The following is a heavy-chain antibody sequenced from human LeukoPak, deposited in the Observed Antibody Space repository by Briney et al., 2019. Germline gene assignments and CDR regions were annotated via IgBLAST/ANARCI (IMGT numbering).Heavy chain of an antibody. CDR1: GGSIGKYY. V-gene: IGHV4-59*01. CDR3: ARGGGNYDILTGYSWASPSNFHY. Sequence: SETLSLTCTVSGGSIGKYYWSWIRQPPGKGLELIGYIYYDGNTNYNPSLKSRVTISVDTSKNQFSLKLISVTAADTAVYYCARGGGNYDILTGYSWASPSNFHYWGQGTLVTVSS. CDR2: IYYDGNT. J-gene: IGHJ4*02. D-gene: IGHD3-9*01.